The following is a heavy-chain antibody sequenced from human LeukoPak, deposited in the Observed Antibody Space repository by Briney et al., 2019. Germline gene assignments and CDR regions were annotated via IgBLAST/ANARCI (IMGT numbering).Heavy chain of an antibody. V-gene: IGHV3-7*01. CDR2: IKQDGSEK. Sequence: GGSLRLSCAASGFTFSSYWLSWVRQAPGKGLEWVANIKQDGSEKYYVDSVKGRFTISRDNAKNSLYLQMNSLRAEDTAVYYCARDVGPNSSGWYKASWFDPWGQGTLVTVSS. CDR1: GFTFSSYW. CDR3: ARDVGPNSSGWYKASWFDP. J-gene: IGHJ5*02. D-gene: IGHD6-19*01.